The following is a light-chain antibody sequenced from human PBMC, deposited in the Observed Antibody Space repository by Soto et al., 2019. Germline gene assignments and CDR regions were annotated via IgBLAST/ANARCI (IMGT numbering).Light chain of an antibody. Sequence: QSALTQPPSASGSPGQSVTISCTGTSSDVGGYNFVSWYQHNPGKAPKLIIYEVNKRPSGVPNRFSGSKSGNTASLTVSGLQAVDEADYYCNSYAGSNIYVFGTGTKVTVL. CDR3: NSYAGSNIYV. CDR1: SSDVGGYNF. J-gene: IGLJ1*01. CDR2: EVN. V-gene: IGLV2-8*01.